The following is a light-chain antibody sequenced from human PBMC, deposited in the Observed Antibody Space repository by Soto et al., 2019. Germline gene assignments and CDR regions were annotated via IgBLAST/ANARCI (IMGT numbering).Light chain of an antibody. J-gene: IGKJ1*01. Sequence: EVVLTQSPATLSLSPGESATLSCRASENVGSYLAWYQQRPDQAPRLVVYHTSTRATGTPARFSGSGSGTDFTLTISSLEPEDFAVYYCQQAGNRPPRTFGQGTKVDIK. V-gene: IGKV3-11*01. CDR1: ENVGSY. CDR2: HTS. CDR3: QQAGNRPPRT.